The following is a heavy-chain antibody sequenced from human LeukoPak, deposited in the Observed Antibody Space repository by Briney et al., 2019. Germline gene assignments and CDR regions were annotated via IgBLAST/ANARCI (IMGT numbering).Heavy chain of an antibody. CDR1: GYTFTTYY. J-gene: IGHJ4*02. Sequence: ASVKVSCKPSGYTFTTYYIHWVRQAPGQRLEWMGCISPNTGGTNYAQNFQGRVTMTRDTSINTAYMELSSLRSDDTAVYYCARDWNYANFDFWGQGTMVTVSS. D-gene: IGHD1-7*01. V-gene: IGHV1-2*02. CDR2: ISPNTGGT. CDR3: ARDWNYANFDF.